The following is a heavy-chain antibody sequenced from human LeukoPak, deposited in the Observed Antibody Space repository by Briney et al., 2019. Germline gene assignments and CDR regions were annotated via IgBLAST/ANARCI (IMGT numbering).Heavy chain of an antibody. V-gene: IGHV3-30*18. D-gene: IGHD5-18*01. J-gene: IGHJ4*02. Sequence: GGSLRLSCAASGFTFSSYGMHWVRQAPGKGLEWVAVISYDGSNKYYADSVKGRFTISRDNSKNTLNLQMNSLRAEDTAVYYCAKSDTAMVRRTYYFDYWGQGTLVTVSS. CDR1: GFTFSSYG. CDR2: ISYDGSNK. CDR3: AKSDTAMVRRTYYFDY.